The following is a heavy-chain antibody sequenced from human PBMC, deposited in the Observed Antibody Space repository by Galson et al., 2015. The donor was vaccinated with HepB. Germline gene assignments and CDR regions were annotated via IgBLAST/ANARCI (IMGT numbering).Heavy chain of an antibody. CDR3: ARGMRQHLDSFDY. D-gene: IGHD6-13*01. CDR2: ISFDGSNK. CDR1: GFTFSSYA. V-gene: IGHV3-30-3*01. J-gene: IGHJ4*02. Sequence: SLRLSCAASGFTFSSYAIHWVRQAPGKGLEWVAVISFDGSNKYYADSVKGRFTISRDNSKNTLSLQMNTLRAEDTAVYYCARGMRQHLDSFDYWGQGTLVTVSS.